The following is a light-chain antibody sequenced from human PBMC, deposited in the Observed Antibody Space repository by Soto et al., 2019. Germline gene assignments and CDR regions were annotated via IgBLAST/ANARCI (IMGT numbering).Light chain of an antibody. CDR2: NTS. CDR3: QQYNTYFSLT. V-gene: IGKV1-5*03. J-gene: IGKJ4*01. Sequence: DILMTQSPPVVSSSLGSVVTLTFLTSQSSSTWVAWYQQKPGKAPKLLIYNTSSLESGVPSRFRGSGSGTEFTLTISGLQPEDFASYYCQQYNTYFSLTFGGGTKVDIK. CDR1: QSSSTW.